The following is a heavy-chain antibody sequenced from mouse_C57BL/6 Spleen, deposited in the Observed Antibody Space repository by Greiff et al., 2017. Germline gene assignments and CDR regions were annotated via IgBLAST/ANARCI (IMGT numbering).Heavy chain of an antibody. V-gene: IGHV1-59*01. CDR3: ASLYYYGSDY. Sequence: QVQLQQPGAELVRPGTSVKLSCKASGYTFTSYWMHWVKQRPGQGLEWIGVIDPSDSYTNYNQKFKGKATLTVDTSSSTAYMQLSSLTSEDSAVYYCASLYYYGSDYWGQGTTLTVSS. CDR1: GYTFTSYW. D-gene: IGHD1-1*01. J-gene: IGHJ2*01. CDR2: IDPSDSYT.